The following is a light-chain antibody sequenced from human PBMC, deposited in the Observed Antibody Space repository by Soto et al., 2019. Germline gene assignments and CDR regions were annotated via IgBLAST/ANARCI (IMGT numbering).Light chain of an antibody. V-gene: IGLV2-14*01. Sequence: QSALTQPASVSGSPGQSITISCTGTSSDVGSYNYVSWYQQHPGKAPKLMIYEVSNRPSGVSNRFSGSKSDNTASLTISGLQAEDEADYYCSSYTSSSTPYVFGTGTKVTVL. CDR2: EVS. J-gene: IGLJ1*01. CDR1: SSDVGSYNY. CDR3: SSYTSSSTPYV.